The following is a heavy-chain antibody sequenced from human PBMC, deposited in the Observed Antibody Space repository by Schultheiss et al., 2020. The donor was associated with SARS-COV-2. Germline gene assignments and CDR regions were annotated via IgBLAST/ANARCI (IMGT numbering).Heavy chain of an antibody. J-gene: IGHJ6*02. V-gene: IGHV5-51*01. CDR1: GYSFTSYW. CDR2: IYPGDSDT. Sequence: GESLKISCKGSGYSFTSYWIGWVRQMPGKGLEWMGIIYPGDSDTRYSPSFQGQVTISADKSISTAYLQWSSLKASDTAMYYCALWNDVIARNYGMDVWGQGTTVTVSS. CDR3: ALWNDVIARNYGMDV. D-gene: IGHD1-1*01.